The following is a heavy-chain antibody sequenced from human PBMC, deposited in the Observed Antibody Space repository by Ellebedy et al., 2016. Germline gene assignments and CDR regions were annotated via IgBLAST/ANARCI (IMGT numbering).Heavy chain of an antibody. CDR1: GLSFSNAW. D-gene: IGHD3-10*01. CDR3: ANVGGSGTYYNGY. CDR2: IGPDGSEK. J-gene: IGHJ4*02. Sequence: GESLKISCAASGLSFSNAWMNWVRQAPGKGLEWVANIGPDGSEKKYVDSVKGRFIISRDNAKNSVYLQMSSLKVEDTATYYCANVGGSGTYYNGYWGQGTLVTVSS. V-gene: IGHV3-7*03.